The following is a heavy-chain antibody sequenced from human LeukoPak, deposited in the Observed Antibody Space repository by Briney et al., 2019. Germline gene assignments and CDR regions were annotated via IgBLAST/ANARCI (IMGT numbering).Heavy chain of an antibody. D-gene: IGHD3-22*01. J-gene: IGHJ6*03. V-gene: IGHV3-23*01. CDR2: INGSGGST. CDR1: GFTFSSYA. CDR3: AKGTYYYDSSGYYFGYYYMDV. Sequence: GGSLRLSCAASGFTFSSYAMSWVRQAPGKGLEWVSAINGSGGSTYYADSVKGRFTISRDNSKNTLYLQMNSLRAEDTAVYYCAKGTYYYDSSGYYFGYYYMDVWGKGTTVTVSS.